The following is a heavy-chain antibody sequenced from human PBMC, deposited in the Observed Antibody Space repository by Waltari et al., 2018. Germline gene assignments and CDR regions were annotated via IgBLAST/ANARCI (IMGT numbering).Heavy chain of an antibody. CDR2: NYTSGST. J-gene: IGHJ6*03. CDR3: AGASYDFWSGYQTNYYYYMDV. D-gene: IGHD3-3*01. CDR1: GGSISSYY. V-gene: IGHV4-4*07. Sequence: QVQLQESGPGLVKPSETLSLTCTVSGGSISSYYWSWLRQPAGKGLEGIGRNYTSGSTNYNPSLKSRVTMSVDTSKNQFSLKLSSVTAADTAVYYCAGASYDFWSGYQTNYYYYMDVWGKGTTVTISS.